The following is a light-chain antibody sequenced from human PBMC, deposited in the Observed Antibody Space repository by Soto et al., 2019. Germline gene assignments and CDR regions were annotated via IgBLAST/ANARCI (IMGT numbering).Light chain of an antibody. CDR2: GAS. CDR1: QSISTF. V-gene: IGKV1-39*01. J-gene: IGKJ5*01. Sequence: DIELTQSPSSLSASVGDRVTITCRASQSISTFLNWYQHKRGKAPKLLIHGASSLQSGVPFRFTGSGSGTDFSLTISGLQPEDFAVYYCQQYGSSPTTFGQGTRLE. CDR3: QQYGSSPTT.